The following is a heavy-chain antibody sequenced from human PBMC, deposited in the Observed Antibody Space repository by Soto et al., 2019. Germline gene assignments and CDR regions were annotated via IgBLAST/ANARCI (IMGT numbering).Heavy chain of an antibody. CDR2: IYSSGRT. J-gene: IGHJ4*02. V-gene: IGHV4-30-4*01. D-gene: IGHD5-12*01. CDR3: ARDRGTWPDLFDY. CDR1: GGSIDSDDYY. Sequence: TSETLSLTGTVSGGSIDSDDYYWTWIRQPPGKGLEWIGYIYSSGRTSYNPSLESRLTISIDTSKNQFSLHLNSVSAADTAVYFCARDRGTWPDLFDYWGQGTLVTVSS.